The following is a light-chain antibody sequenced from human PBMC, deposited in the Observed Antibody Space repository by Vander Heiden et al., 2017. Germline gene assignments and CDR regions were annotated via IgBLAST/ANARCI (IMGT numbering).Light chain of an antibody. CDR2: DAS. CDR1: QSISSL. V-gene: IGKV1-5*01. J-gene: IGKJ1*01. Sequence: DLQMTQSPSTLAASIGDRVTITCRASQSISSLLAWYQQKPGKAPKVLIYDASSLQSGVPSRFSGSGSGTEFTLTISSLQPDDCATYFCQQYKSYRTFGQGTKVEIK. CDR3: QQYKSYRT.